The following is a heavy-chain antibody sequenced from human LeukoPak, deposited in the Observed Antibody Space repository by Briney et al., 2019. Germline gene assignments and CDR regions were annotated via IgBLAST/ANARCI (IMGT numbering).Heavy chain of an antibody. V-gene: IGHV3-23*01. Sequence: GGSLRLSCAASGFTFSSYALSWVRQAPGQGLEWVSAIRGSGDSTYYADSVKGRFTISRDNSKNTLYLQMNSLRGEDTAVYYCARGPWSAAGYNGMDVWGQGTTVTVSS. CDR2: IRGSGDST. CDR1: GFTFSSYA. D-gene: IGHD6-13*01. J-gene: IGHJ6*02. CDR3: ARGPWSAAGYNGMDV.